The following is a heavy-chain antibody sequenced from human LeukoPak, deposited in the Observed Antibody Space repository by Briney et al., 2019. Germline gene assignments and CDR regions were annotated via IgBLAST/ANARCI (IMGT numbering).Heavy chain of an antibody. V-gene: IGHV4-34*01. CDR2: INHSGST. CDR1: GFTFSSYG. Sequence: LRLSCAASGFTFSSYGMHWVRQAPGKGLEWIGEINHSGSTNYNPSLKSRVTISVDTSKNQFSLKLSSVTAADTAVYYCARQATIYSSGWSRDAFDIWGQGTMVTVSS. D-gene: IGHD6-19*01. CDR3: ARQATIYSSGWSRDAFDI. J-gene: IGHJ3*02.